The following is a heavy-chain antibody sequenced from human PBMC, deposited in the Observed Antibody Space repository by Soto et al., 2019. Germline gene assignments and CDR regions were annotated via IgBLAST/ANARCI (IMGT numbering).Heavy chain of an antibody. V-gene: IGHV4-31*03. D-gene: IGHD2-15*01. CDR2: IYYSGST. CDR3: ARDLGCSGGSCHTHNWFDP. J-gene: IGHJ5*02. CDR1: GGSISSGGYY. Sequence: QVQLQESGPGLVKPSQTLSLTCTVSGGSISSGGYYWSWIRQHPGKGLEWIGYIYYSGSTYYNPSLKSRVTISVDTSKNQFSLKLSSVTAADTAVYYCARDLGCSGGSCHTHNWFDPWGQGTLVTVSS.